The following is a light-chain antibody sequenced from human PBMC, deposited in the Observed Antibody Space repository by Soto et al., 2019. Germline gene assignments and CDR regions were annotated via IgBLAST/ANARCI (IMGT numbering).Light chain of an antibody. V-gene: IGKV1-9*01. Sequence: DIQLTQSPSFLSASVRDRVAITCRASQGISSYLAWYHQKPGKAPKLLIYAASTLQSGVQSRFSGSGSGTEFTLTISSLQPEDFATYYCQQLNSYPRTFGGGTKVEIK. CDR3: QQLNSYPRT. J-gene: IGKJ4*01. CDR1: QGISSY. CDR2: AAS.